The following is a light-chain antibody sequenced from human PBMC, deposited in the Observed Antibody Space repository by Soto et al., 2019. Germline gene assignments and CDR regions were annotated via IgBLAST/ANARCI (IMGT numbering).Light chain of an antibody. CDR1: QSLVTSDGNTY. CDR3: MQGTHWPYT. V-gene: IGKV2-30*01. CDR2: KVS. J-gene: IGKJ2*01. Sequence: DVVMTQSPLSLPVTLGQPASISCRSSQSLVTSDGNTYLNWFQQRPGQSPRRLIYKVSNRDSGVPDRVSGSESGTDFTLKISRVEAEDVGVYYCMQGTHWPYTFGQGTKREIK.